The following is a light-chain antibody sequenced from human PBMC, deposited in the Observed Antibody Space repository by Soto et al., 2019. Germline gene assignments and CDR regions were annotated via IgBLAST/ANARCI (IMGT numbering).Light chain of an antibody. CDR1: QSFTSNY. Sequence: EIVLTQSPGTLSLSPGERAILSCRASQSFTSNYLAWYRHQPGQAPRLLIYGASSRATGIPDRFSGRWSETVLTLIIRAREPGDSAVYYCQRYGSAPDKFGPGNKLGIK. CDR2: GAS. J-gene: IGKJ2*01. V-gene: IGKV3-20*01. CDR3: QRYGSAPDK.